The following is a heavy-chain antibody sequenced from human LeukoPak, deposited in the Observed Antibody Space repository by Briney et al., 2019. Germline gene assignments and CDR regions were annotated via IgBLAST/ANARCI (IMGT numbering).Heavy chain of an antibody. CDR3: ARDLFGDLRSDDAFDI. CDR1: GGSISSYN. CDR2: IYTSGST. Sequence: SETLSLTCTVSGGSISSYNWSWIRQPAGKGLEWIGRIYTSGSTNYNPSLKSRVTMSVDTSKNQFSLKLSSVTAADTAVYYCARDLFGDLRSDDAFDIWGQGTMVTVSS. J-gene: IGHJ3*02. V-gene: IGHV4-4*07. D-gene: IGHD4-17*01.